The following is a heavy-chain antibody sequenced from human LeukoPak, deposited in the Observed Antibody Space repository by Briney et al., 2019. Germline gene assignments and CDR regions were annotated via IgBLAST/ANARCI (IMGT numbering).Heavy chain of an antibody. CDR2: INHSGST. D-gene: IGHD5-18*01. CDR3: ARVRVRYGYGCYDY. CDR1: GGSFSGYY. J-gene: IGHJ4*02. V-gene: IGHV4-34*01. Sequence: SETLSLTCAVYGGSFSGYYWSWIRQPPGRGLEWIGEINHSGSTNYNPSLKSRVTISVDTSKNQFSLKLSSVTAADTAVYYCARVRVRYGYGCYDYWGQGTLVTVSS.